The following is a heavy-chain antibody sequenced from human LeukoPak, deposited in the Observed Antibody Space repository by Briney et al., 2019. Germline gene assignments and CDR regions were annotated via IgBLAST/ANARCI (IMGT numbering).Heavy chain of an antibody. CDR2: IYPGDSAT. CDR1: GYRFTTYR. CDR3: ARLQVRDKYFDY. Sequence: GSSLNISCMGSGYRFTTYRIGGVRQMRGKGLEWMGIIYPGDSATRYSPSFQDQLTISANKSISTASLQWSGLNASDTVMYYLARLQVRDKYFDYWGQGTLVTVSS. D-gene: IGHD3-10*01. V-gene: IGHV5-51*01. J-gene: IGHJ4*02.